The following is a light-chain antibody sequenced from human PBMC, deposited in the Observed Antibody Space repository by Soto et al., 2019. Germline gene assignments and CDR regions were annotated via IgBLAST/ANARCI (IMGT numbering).Light chain of an antibody. J-gene: IGLJ2*01. V-gene: IGLV2-14*01. Sequence: QSALTQPASVSGSPGQSITISCTGTSSDVGNYNYVSWYHQHPGKAPKLLIYEVSNRPSGISNRFSGSKSGNTASLTISGLQAEDEADYYCSSYTSSSIYVVFGGGTKLTAL. CDR2: EVS. CDR3: SSYTSSSIYVV. CDR1: SSDVGNYNY.